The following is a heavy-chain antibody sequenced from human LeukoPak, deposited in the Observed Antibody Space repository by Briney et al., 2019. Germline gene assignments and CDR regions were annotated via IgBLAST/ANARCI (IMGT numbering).Heavy chain of an antibody. CDR2: INPNSGGT. Sequence: GASVKVSCKASGYTFTGYYMHWGRQAPGQGLEWMGWINPNSGGTNYAQKFQGRVTMTRDTSISTAYMELSRLRSDDTAVYYCARSYCSGGSCYYSDYWGQGTLVTVSS. V-gene: IGHV1-2*02. J-gene: IGHJ4*02. D-gene: IGHD2-15*01. CDR1: GYTFTGYY. CDR3: ARSYCSGGSCYYSDY.